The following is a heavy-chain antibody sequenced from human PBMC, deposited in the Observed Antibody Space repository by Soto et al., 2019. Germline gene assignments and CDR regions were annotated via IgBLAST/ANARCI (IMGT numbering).Heavy chain of an antibody. CDR3: AKASRAYEPTGLFVDS. Sequence: GGSLRLSCAASGFPFINFAMSWVRQAPGKALEWVASLDTSGDITFYASSVRGRFFISRDNSRKTLFLQMSSLRADDSAVYYCAKASRAYEPTGLFVDSWGQGTRVTV. V-gene: IGHV3-23*01. D-gene: IGHD4-17*01. CDR1: GFPFINFA. CDR2: LDTSGDIT. J-gene: IGHJ4*02.